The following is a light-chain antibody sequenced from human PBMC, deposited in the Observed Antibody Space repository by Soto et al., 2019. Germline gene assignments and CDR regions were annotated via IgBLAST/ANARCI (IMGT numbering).Light chain of an antibody. J-gene: IGKJ3*01. V-gene: IGKV3-15*01. CDR2: GAS. Sequence: EIVMTQSPAHLSVSPGERVTLSCRASTNIVNTLAWYKQKPGQGPWLLIYGASTRATVVPARFSGSGSGTEFTLTISSLQSEDFAPYYCQQYYSWPLTFGPGTKLDVK. CDR1: TNIVNT. CDR3: QQYYSWPLT.